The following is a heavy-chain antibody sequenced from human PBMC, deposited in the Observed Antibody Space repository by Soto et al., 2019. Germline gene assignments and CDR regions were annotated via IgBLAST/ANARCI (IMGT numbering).Heavy chain of an antibody. CDR1: GGSIERGAYY. CDR3: AREQGGRALKGSGMDV. Sequence: QVQVQESGPGLVRPSQTLSLTCTVSGGSIERGAYYWSWIRQHPVKGLEWIGYIYYNGGTDYNPSLKRRITISLDTSKNQISLKLSSVTAADTAVYYCAREQGGRALKGSGMDVWGQGTTVIVS. J-gene: IGHJ6*02. V-gene: IGHV4-31*03. D-gene: IGHD1-26*01. CDR2: IYYNGGT.